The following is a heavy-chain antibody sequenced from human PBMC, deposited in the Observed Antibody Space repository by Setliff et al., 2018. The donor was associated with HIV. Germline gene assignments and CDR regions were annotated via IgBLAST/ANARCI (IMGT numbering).Heavy chain of an antibody. Sequence: PSETLSLTCTVSGGSISSYYWSWIRQPPGKGLEWIGYIYYSGSTNYNPSLKSRVTISVDTSKNQFSLKLNSVTAADTAVYYCARNVGGLRSAVNWFDPWGQGTLVTVSS. J-gene: IGHJ5*02. CDR1: GGSISSYY. D-gene: IGHD4-17*01. V-gene: IGHV4-59*08. CDR3: ARNVGGLRSAVNWFDP. CDR2: IYYSGST.